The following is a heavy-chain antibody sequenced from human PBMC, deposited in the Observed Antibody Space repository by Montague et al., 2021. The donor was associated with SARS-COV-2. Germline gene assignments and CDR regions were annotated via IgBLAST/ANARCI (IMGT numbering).Heavy chain of an antibody. CDR3: AKGGERITMIVVVITLADFDY. J-gene: IGHJ4*02. D-gene: IGHD3-22*01. V-gene: IGHV3-23*01. CDR2: ISDSGGST. CDR1: GFTFSSYA. Sequence: SLRLSCAASGFTFSSYAMSWVRQAPGKGLEWDSGISDSGGSTYYADSVKGRFTISRDNSKNTLYLQMNSLRAEDTAVYYCAKGGERITMIVVVITLADFDYWGQGTLVTVSS.